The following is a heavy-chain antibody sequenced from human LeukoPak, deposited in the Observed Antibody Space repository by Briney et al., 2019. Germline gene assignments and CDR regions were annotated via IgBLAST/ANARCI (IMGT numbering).Heavy chain of an antibody. J-gene: IGHJ4*02. CDR1: GFTFDDYA. V-gene: IGHV3-30-3*01. CDR3: ARDGYGDYNRPFFDY. D-gene: IGHD4-17*01. Sequence: PGRSLRLSCAASGFTFDDYAMHWVRQAPGKGLEWVAVISYDGSNKYYADSVKGRFTISRDNSKNTLYLQMNSLRAEDTAVYYCARDGYGDYNRPFFDYWGQGTLVTVSS. CDR2: ISYDGSNK.